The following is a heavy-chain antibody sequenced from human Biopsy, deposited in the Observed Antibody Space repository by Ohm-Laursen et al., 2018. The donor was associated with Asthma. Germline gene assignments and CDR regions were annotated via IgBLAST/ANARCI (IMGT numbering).Heavy chain of an antibody. CDR3: ARTFHFWSPYHAEHYQL. CDR1: GFTFGDYW. J-gene: IGHJ1*01. CDR2: IKHDGSEK. D-gene: IGHD3-3*02. Sequence: LRLSCAAPGFTFGDYWMSWVRQVPGKGLEWVANIKHDGSEKNHVDSLKGRFTISRDNAKNSLYLQMNSLRAEDTAVYYCARTFHFWSPYHAEHYQLWGQGTLVTVSS. V-gene: IGHV3-7*01.